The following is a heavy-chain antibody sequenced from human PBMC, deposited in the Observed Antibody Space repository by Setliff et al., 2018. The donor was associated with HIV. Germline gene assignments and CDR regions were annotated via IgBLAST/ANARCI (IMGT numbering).Heavy chain of an antibody. D-gene: IGHD5-18*01. CDR2: VHYSGST. V-gene: IGHV4-59*01. CDR1: GLSMSYNY. CDR3: ARDSGGYNYGFAVGSFDY. J-gene: IGHJ4*02. Sequence: ETLSLTCTVSGLSMSYNYWTWIRQSPGKGLEWIGYVHYSGSTRYNPSLKSRVTISVDTSKSQFSLKLTSVAAADTAVYYCARDSGGYNYGFAVGSFDYWGQGALVTVSS.